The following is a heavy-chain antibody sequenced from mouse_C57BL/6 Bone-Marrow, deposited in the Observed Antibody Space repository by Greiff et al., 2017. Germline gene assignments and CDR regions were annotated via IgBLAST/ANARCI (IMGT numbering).Heavy chain of an antibody. Sequence: VQLVESGAELAKPGASVKLSCKASGYTFTSYWMHWVKQRPGQGLEWIGYINPSSGYTKYNQKFKDKATLTADKSSSTAYMQLSSLTSEDSAVYFCARWGWGFYYGSSYYDYWGQGTTLTVSS. J-gene: IGHJ2*01. V-gene: IGHV1-7*01. CDR3: ARWGWGFYYGSSYYDY. CDR2: INPSSGYT. CDR1: GYTFTSYW. D-gene: IGHD1-1*01.